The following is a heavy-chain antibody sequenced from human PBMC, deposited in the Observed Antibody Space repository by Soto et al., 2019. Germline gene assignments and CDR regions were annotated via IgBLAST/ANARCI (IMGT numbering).Heavy chain of an antibody. CDR3: ARQHGDYYRWFDP. D-gene: IGHD4-17*01. J-gene: IGHJ5*02. CDR2: IDLNNGDT. Sequence: QVQLVQSGAEVRKPGSSVRVSCKASGGSFNRHTISWVRQAPGQGLEWMGWIDLNNGDTHYVQRFQGWVAMTRDTSISTAYMELGNLKSDDTAVYYCARQHGDYYRWFDPWGQGTLVTVSS. V-gene: IGHV1-2*04. CDR1: GGSFNRHT.